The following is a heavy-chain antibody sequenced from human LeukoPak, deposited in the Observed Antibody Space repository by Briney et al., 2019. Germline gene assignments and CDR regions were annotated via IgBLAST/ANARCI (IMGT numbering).Heavy chain of an antibody. V-gene: IGHV1-2*02. CDR1: GYTFTGYY. Sequence: ASLKVSCKASGYTFTGYYMHWVRQAPGQGLEWMGWINPNSGGTNYAQKFQGRVTMTRDTSISTAYMELSRLRSDDTAVYYCARDIGSGWYVDFDYWGQGTLVTVSS. J-gene: IGHJ4*02. CDR2: INPNSGGT. D-gene: IGHD6-19*01. CDR3: ARDIGSGWYVDFDY.